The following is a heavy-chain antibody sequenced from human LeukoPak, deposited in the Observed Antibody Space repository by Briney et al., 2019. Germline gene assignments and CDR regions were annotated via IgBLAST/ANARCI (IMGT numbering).Heavy chain of an antibody. J-gene: IGHJ4*02. CDR1: GFTFSNNG. CDR2: ITGSGGST. D-gene: IGHD5-12*01. V-gene: IGHV3-23*01. CDR3: ARRAGTGYSGYDYPFDY. Sequence: PGGSLRLSCAASGFTFSNNGLSWVRQAPGKGLEWVSGITGSGGSTYYADSVKGRFTISRDNSKNTLYLQMNSLRAEDTAVYYCARRAGTGYSGYDYPFDYWGQGTLVTVSS.